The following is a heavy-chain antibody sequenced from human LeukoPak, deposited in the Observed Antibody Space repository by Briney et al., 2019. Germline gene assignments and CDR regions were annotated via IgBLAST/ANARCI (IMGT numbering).Heavy chain of an antibody. V-gene: IGHV1-8*01. D-gene: IGHD4-17*01. CDR3: ARGSPKSAVRGKIPDY. Sequence: ASVKVSCKASGYTFTSYDINWERQATGQGLEWMGWMNPNSGNTGYAQKFQDRVTMTTNTSTTTAYMELSSLRSEDTAVYYCARGSPKSAVRGKIPDYWGQGTLVTVSS. CDR1: GYTFTSYD. CDR2: MNPNSGNT. J-gene: IGHJ4*02.